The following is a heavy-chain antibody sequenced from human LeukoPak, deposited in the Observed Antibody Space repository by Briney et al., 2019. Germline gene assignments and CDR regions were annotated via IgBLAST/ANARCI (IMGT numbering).Heavy chain of an antibody. CDR1: GGSISSYY. J-gene: IGHJ3*02. CDR3: ARMPEAVGDAFDI. V-gene: IGHV4-59*01. D-gene: IGHD1-26*01. CDR2: IYYSGST. Sequence: SETLSLTCTVSGGSISSYYWSWIRQPPGKGLEWIGYIYYSGSTNYNPSLKSRVTISVDTSKNQFSLKLSSVTAADTAVYYCARMPEAVGDAFDIWGQGTMVTVSS.